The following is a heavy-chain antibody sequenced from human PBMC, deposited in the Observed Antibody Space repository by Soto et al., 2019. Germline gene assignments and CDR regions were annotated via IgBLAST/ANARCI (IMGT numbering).Heavy chain of an antibody. J-gene: IGHJ5*02. Sequence: QVQLQQWGAGLLKPSETLSLTCAVYGGSFSGYYWSWIRQPPGKGLEWIGEINHSGSTNYNPSLKIRVTISVDTSKNQFSLKLSSVTAADTAVYYCARGPGSGWFDPWGQGTLVTVSS. CDR2: INHSGST. D-gene: IGHD2-15*01. V-gene: IGHV4-34*01. CDR1: GGSFSGYY. CDR3: ARGPGSGWFDP.